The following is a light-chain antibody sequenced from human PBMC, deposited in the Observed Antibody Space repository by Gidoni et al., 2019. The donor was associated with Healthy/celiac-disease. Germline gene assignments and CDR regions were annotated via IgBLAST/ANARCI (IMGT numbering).Light chain of an antibody. CDR3: MQALQTPPT. V-gene: IGKV2-28*01. CDR2: LGS. Sequence: DIVLTKSTLALPVTPGEPASISCRSSQSLLHSNGYNYLDWYLQKPGQSPQLLIYLGSNRASGVPDRFSGSGSGTDFTLKISRVEAEDVGVYYCMQALQTPPTFGGGTKVEIK. J-gene: IGKJ4*01. CDR1: QSLLHSNGYNY.